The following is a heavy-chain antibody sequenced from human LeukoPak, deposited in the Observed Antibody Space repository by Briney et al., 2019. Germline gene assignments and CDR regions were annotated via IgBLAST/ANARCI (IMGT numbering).Heavy chain of an antibody. CDR1: GGSFSGYY. CDR3: ARHRRYRRYSYGRLYYYYYMDV. Sequence: PSETLSLTCAVYGGSFSGYYWSWIRQPPGKGLEWIGEINHSGSTNYNPSLKSRVTISVDTSKNQFSLKLSSVTAADPAVYYCARHRRYRRYSYGRLYYYYYMDVWGKGTTVTISS. V-gene: IGHV4-34*01. D-gene: IGHD5-18*01. CDR2: INHSGST. J-gene: IGHJ6*03.